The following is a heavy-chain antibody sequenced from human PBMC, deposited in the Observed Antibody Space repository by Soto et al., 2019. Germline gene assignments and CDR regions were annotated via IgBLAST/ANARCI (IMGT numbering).Heavy chain of an antibody. V-gene: IGHV3-23*01. Sequence: EVQLLDSGGGLVQPGGSLRLSCAASGFTFSVYALTWVRQAPGKGLEWVSALSGGGDATFYADSVKGRFTISRDNSKNTLYLQMNTLRAAYTAVYYCARKVSGSTGRPDLWYFDLWGRGTLVTVSS. CDR1: GFTFSVYA. CDR2: LSGGGDAT. J-gene: IGHJ2*01. CDR3: ARKVSGSTGRPDLWYFDL. D-gene: IGHD3-10*01.